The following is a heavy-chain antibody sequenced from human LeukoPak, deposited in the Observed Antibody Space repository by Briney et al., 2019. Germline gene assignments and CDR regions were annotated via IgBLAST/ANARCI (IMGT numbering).Heavy chain of an antibody. V-gene: IGHV3-11*04. CDR1: GFTVSSNY. CDR2: ISSSGTTI. Sequence: GGSLRLSCAASGFTVSSNYMSWVRQAPGKGLEWVSYISSSGTTIYCADSVKGRFTISRDNAKNSLSLQMNSLKVEDTAVYYCARDHNGPYTFDYWGQGTLVTVSS. CDR3: ARDHNGPYTFDY. J-gene: IGHJ4*02. D-gene: IGHD2-2*02.